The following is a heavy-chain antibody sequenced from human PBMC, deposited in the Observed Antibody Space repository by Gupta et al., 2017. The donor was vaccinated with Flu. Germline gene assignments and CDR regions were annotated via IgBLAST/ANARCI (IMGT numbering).Heavy chain of an antibody. Sequence: FTEKRIHWVRQAPGQGLEWMGRVKPNSGGTNDAQNCQGRVTMNSDTANSKAFMELYRRKSEDKGVYYCELPPSKSTWYLELWGRGTLVTVSS. V-gene: IGHV1-2*05. CDR2: VKPNSGGT. CDR3: ELPPSKSTWYLEL. CDR1: FTEKR. J-gene: IGHJ2*01. D-gene: IGHD2-15*01.